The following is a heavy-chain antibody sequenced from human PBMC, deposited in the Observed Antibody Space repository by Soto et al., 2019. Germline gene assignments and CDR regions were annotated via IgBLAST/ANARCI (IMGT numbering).Heavy chain of an antibody. D-gene: IGHD2-2*01. CDR2: VYYSGST. V-gene: IGHV4-31*03. CDR1: GGSISSGGYY. J-gene: IGHJ5*02. CDR3: ARERDIVVVPAAPGILDP. Sequence: SETLSLTCTVSGGSISSGGYYWSWIRQHPGKGLEWIGYVYYSGSTYYNPSLKSRVTISVDTSKNQFSLKLSSVTAADTAVYYCARERDIVVVPAAPGILDPWGQGTLVTVSS.